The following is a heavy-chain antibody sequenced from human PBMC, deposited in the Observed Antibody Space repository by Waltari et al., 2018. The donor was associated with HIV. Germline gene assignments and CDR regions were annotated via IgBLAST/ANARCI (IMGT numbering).Heavy chain of an antibody. J-gene: IGHJ3*02. V-gene: IGHV3-53*02. CDR2: IYSGGST. CDR3: ARGSEYSGYADAFDI. CDR1: DFTVRSDY. Sequence: EVQLVETGGGLIQPGGSLRLSCAASDFTVRSDYMSWVRPAPGKGLEWVSVIYSGGSTDYADSVKGRFTISRDNSKNTLYLQMNSLRAEDTAIYYCARGSEYSGYADAFDIWGQGTMVTVSS. D-gene: IGHD5-12*01.